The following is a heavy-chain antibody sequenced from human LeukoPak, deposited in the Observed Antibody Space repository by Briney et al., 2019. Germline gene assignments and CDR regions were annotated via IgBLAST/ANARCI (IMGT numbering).Heavy chain of an antibody. CDR1: GFTFSGFS. J-gene: IGHJ4*02. CDR3: AKDGPISYGGPAYYFDY. D-gene: IGHD4-23*01. Sequence: GGSLRLSCAASGFTFSGFSMHWIRQTPGKGLEYVSAINGHGDYIYYRESVKGRFTISRDNSKNTLYLQMGSLRAEDTAVYYCAKDGPISYGGPAYYFDYWGQGTLVTVSS. CDR2: INGHGDYI. V-gene: IGHV3-64*02.